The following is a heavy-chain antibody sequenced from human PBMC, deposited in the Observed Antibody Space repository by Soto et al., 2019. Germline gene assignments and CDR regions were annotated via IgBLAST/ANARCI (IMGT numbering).Heavy chain of an antibody. V-gene: IGHV1-2*04. CDR2: INPNSGGT. D-gene: IGHD4-17*01. CDR1: GYTFTGYY. Sequence: GASVKVSSKASGYTFTGYYMHWVRQAPGQGLEWMGWINPNSGGTNYAQKFQGWVTMTRDTSISTAYMELSRLRSDDTAVYYCARDGPTVNDYYYYGMDVWGQGTTVTVSS. J-gene: IGHJ6*02. CDR3: ARDGPTVNDYYYYGMDV.